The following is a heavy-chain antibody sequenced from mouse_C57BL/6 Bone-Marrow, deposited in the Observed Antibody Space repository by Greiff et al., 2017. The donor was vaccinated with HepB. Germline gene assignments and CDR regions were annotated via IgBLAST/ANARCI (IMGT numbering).Heavy chain of an antibody. V-gene: IGHV5-2*01. J-gene: IGHJ4*01. Sequence: EVKLMESGGGLVQPGESLKLSCESNEYEFPSHDMSWVRKTPEKRLELVAAINSDGGSTYYPDTMERRFIITRDNTKKTLYLQMSSLRYEDTALYYCERHGDCDGVGAMDYWGQGTSVTVSS. CDR3: ERHGDCDGVGAMDY. CDR1: EYEFPSHD. CDR2: INSDGGST.